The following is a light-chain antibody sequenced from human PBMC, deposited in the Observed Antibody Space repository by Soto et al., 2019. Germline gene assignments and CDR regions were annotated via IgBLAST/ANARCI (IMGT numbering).Light chain of an antibody. V-gene: IGKV3-20*01. CDR2: STS. J-gene: IGKJ1*01. Sequence: EIVLTQSPGTLSLSPGEGATLSCRASQSVNSNYLAWFQPKPGQAPRLLIYSTSNRTTGIPDRFSGSGSGTDFTLTISRLAPEDLVVYYCQQYDMSPWTFCQRAKVE. CDR1: QSVNSNY. CDR3: QQYDMSPWT.